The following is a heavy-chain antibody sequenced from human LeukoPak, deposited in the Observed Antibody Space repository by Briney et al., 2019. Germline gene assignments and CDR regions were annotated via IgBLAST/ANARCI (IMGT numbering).Heavy chain of an antibody. Sequence: QPGGSLRLSCAASGFTFSSYEMNWVRQAPGKGLEWVSYISSSGSTIYYADSVKGRFTISRDSAKNSLYLQTNSLRAEDTAVYYCAELGITMIGGVWGKGTTVTISS. J-gene: IGHJ6*04. V-gene: IGHV3-48*03. CDR2: ISSSGSTI. D-gene: IGHD3-10*02. CDR3: AELGITMIGGV. CDR1: GFTFSSYE.